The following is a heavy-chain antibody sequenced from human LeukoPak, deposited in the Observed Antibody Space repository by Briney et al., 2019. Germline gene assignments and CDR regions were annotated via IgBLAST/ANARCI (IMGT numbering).Heavy chain of an antibody. CDR3: ARVVDSSSWHDAFDI. Sequence: PGGSLRLSCAASGFTFSSYSMNWVRQAPGKGLGWVSSISSSSSYIYYADSVKGRFTISRDNAKNSLYLQMNSLRAEDTAVYYCARVVDSSSWHDAFDIWGQGTMVTVSS. CDR1: GFTFSSYS. J-gene: IGHJ3*02. V-gene: IGHV3-21*01. CDR2: ISSSSSYI. D-gene: IGHD6-13*01.